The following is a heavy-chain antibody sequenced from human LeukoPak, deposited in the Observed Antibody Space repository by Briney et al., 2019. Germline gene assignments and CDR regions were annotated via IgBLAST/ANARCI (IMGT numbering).Heavy chain of an antibody. CDR3: ARDLTHYGDFDY. D-gene: IGHD4-17*01. Sequence: SETLSLTCTVSGGSISSGDYYWRWIRQPPGKGLEWIGYIYYSGSTYYNPSLKSRVTISVDTFKNQFSLTLSSVTAADPAVYYCARDLTHYGDFDYWGQGTLVTVSS. J-gene: IGHJ4*02. CDR1: GGSISSGDYY. V-gene: IGHV4-30-4*08. CDR2: IYYSGST.